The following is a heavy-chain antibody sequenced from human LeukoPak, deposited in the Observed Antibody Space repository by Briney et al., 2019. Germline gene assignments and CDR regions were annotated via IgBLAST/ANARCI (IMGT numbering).Heavy chain of an antibody. V-gene: IGHV4-59*08. CDR2: IYNSRST. D-gene: IGHD3-9*01. J-gene: IGHJ3*02. CDR1: GGSTSSYY. CDR3: ARRNVLTEGEAFDI. Sequence: SETLSLTCTVSGGSTSSYYWTWIRQPPGEGLEWMGFIYNSRSTNYNPSLNSRVTIPADASNNQFSLKLNSVTAADTAVHYCARRNVLTEGEAFDIWGQGTMVTVSS.